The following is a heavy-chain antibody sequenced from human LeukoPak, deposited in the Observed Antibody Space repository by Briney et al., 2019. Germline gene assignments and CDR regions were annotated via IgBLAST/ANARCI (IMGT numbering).Heavy chain of an antibody. D-gene: IGHD4-17*01. J-gene: IGHJ5*02. V-gene: IGHV4-4*02. CDR2: IYHSGIT. CDR3: ARGMTTGPDP. CDR1: GGSITSNDW. Sequence: ASETLSLTCAVSGGSITSNDWWSWVRQPPGKGLEWIGEIYHSGITNYNPSLRSRVTISVDTPKNQFSLKLSSVTAADTAVYYCARGMTTGPDPWGQGTLVTVSS.